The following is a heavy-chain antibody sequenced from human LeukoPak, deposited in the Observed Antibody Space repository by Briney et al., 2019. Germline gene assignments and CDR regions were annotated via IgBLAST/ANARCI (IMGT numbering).Heavy chain of an antibody. D-gene: IGHD2-2*01. J-gene: IGHJ6*02. V-gene: IGHV1-24*01. Sequence: ASVKLSCKVSGYTLTASSMHCVRHAPGEGLEWRGGFDPEDGVTIYAQKFQGRVTMTEDTSTDTAYMELSSLRSEDTAVYYCATDPLNVVVPAATKFYGMDVWGQGTTVTVSS. CDR1: GYTLTASS. CDR3: ATDPLNVVVPAATKFYGMDV. CDR2: FDPEDGVT.